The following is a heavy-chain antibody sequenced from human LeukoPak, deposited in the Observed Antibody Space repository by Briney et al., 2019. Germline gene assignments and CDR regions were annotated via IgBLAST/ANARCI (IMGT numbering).Heavy chain of an antibody. D-gene: IGHD3-22*01. J-gene: IGHJ4*02. CDR3: ARSYYYDSSGYDPVGFDY. CDR1: GGTFSSYA. Sequence: GASVKVSCKASGGTFSSYAISWVRQAPGQGLELMGGIIPIFGTANYAQKFQGRVTITADDSTSTAYMELSSLRSEDTAVYYCARSYYYDSSGYDPVGFDYWGQGTLVTVSS. V-gene: IGHV1-69*13. CDR2: IIPIFGTA.